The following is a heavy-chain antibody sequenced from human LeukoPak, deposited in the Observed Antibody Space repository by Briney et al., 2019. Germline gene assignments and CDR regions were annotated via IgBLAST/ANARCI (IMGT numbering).Heavy chain of an antibody. J-gene: IGHJ4*02. Sequence: GSLRLSCAASGFTFSSYSMNWVRQAPGKGLEWVSSISSSSSYIYYADSVKGRFTISRDNAKNSLYLQMNSLRAEDTAVYNCARYYDYVWGSYRRDPYYFDYWGQGTLVTVSS. V-gene: IGHV3-21*01. CDR2: ISSSSSYI. CDR1: GFTFSSYS. D-gene: IGHD3-16*02. CDR3: ARYYDYVWGSYRRDPYYFDY.